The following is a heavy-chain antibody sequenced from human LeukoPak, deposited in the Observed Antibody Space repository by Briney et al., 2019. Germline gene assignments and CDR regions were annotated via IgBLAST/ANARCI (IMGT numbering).Heavy chain of an antibody. CDR2: IKQDGSEK. Sequence: PGGSLRLSCAASEFTFSSYWMSWVRQAPGKGLEWVANIKQDGSEKYYVDSVKGRFTISRDNAKNSLYLQMNSLTAEDTAVHYCVRAHHPGGWFDPWGQGTLVTVSS. D-gene: IGHD3-10*01. CDR1: EFTFSSYW. J-gene: IGHJ5*02. CDR3: VRAHHPGGWFDP. V-gene: IGHV3-7*04.